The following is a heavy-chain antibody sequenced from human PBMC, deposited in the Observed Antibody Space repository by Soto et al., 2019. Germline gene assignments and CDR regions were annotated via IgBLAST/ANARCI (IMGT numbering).Heavy chain of an antibody. D-gene: IGHD2-2*02. J-gene: IGHJ6*02. Sequence: GESLKISCKGSGYSFTSYWISWVRQMPGKGLEWMGRIDPSDSYTNYSPSFQGHVTISADKSISTAYLQWSSLKASDTAMYYCARQLVVPAAIVSYGMDVWGQGTSVTVYS. CDR2: IDPSDSYT. CDR1: GYSFTSYW. CDR3: ARQLVVPAAIVSYGMDV. V-gene: IGHV5-10-1*01.